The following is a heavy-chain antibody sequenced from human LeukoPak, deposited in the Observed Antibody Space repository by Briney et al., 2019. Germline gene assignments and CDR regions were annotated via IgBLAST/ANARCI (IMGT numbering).Heavy chain of an antibody. V-gene: IGHV3-21*01. Sequence: NTGGSLRLSCAASGFTFSSYSMNWVRQAPGKGLEWVSSISSSSSYIYYADSVKGRFTISRDNAKNSLYLQMNSPRAEDTAVYYCARAAGSSGYYFDYWGQGTLVTVSS. J-gene: IGHJ4*02. CDR2: ISSSSSYI. CDR1: GFTFSSYS. CDR3: ARAAGSSGYYFDY. D-gene: IGHD3-22*01.